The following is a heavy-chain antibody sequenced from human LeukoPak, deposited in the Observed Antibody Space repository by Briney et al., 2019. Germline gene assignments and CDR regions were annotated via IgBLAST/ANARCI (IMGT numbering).Heavy chain of an antibody. Sequence: GGSLRLSCAASGFPFSAYSMNWVRQAPGKGLEWVSSISGSSNYMYYADSVKGRFTISRDNAKNSLYLQMNSLRAEDTAVDYCAKAYYDRSGYSYYFDYWGQGTLVTVSS. V-gene: IGHV3-21*01. CDR2: ISGSSNYM. CDR1: GFPFSAYS. J-gene: IGHJ4*02. CDR3: AKAYYDRSGYSYYFDY. D-gene: IGHD3-22*01.